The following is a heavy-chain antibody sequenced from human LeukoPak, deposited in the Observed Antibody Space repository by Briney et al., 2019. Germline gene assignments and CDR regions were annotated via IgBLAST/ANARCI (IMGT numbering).Heavy chain of an antibody. CDR1: GFTFSSYA. Sequence: GGSLRLSCAASGFTFSSYAMHWVRQAPGKGLECVAVISYDGSNKYYADSVKGRFTISRDNSKNTLYLQMNSLRAEDTAVYYCARVGCSSTSCYRWLGYFVYWGQGTLVTVSS. CDR2: ISYDGSNK. J-gene: IGHJ4*02. D-gene: IGHD2-2*01. V-gene: IGHV3-30*01. CDR3: ARVGCSSTSCYRWLGYFVY.